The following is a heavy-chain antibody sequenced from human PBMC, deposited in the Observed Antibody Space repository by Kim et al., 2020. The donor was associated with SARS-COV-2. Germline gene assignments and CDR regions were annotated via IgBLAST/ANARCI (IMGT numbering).Heavy chain of an antibody. J-gene: IGHJ6*01. CDR3: TRIWRTSRFHYALDV. Sequence: GGSLRLSCRASGITFGDYAMNWVRQAPGKGLEWVWFIRTKTSGGKTEYAASVKFRFTFASDKSQLIAYLQMNSLEIEDTAVYYCTRIWRTSRFHYALDV. V-gene: IGHV3-49*04. CDR1: GITFGDYA. CDR2: IRTKTSGGKT. D-gene: IGHD1-1*01.